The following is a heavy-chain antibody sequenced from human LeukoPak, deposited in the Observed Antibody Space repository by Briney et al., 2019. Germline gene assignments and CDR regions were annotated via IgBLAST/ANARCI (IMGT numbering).Heavy chain of an antibody. CDR3: ARDRLGDYDHSGYYDK. V-gene: IGHV3-11*01. J-gene: IGHJ4*02. CDR1: GFTFSDDY. Sequence: GGSLRLSCAASGFTFSDDYMSWSRHAPGEGLEWVSYICDSGRTIYYADSVKGRFTISRDNAKNSVYLQMNNLGAEDTAVYYCARDRLGDYDHSGYYDKWGQGTLVTVSS. CDR2: ICDSGRTI. D-gene: IGHD3-22*01.